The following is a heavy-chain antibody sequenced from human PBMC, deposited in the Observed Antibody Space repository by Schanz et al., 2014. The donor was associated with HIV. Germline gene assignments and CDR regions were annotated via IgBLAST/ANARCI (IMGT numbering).Heavy chain of an antibody. CDR2: ISYDGSNK. V-gene: IGHV3-30*18. CDR3: AKGDWAHKVAAGVDV. J-gene: IGHJ6*02. D-gene: IGHD2-15*01. Sequence: QVQLVESGGGVVQPGRSLRLSCAASGFTFSSYGMHWVRQAPGKGLEWVAVISYDGSNKYYGDSSKGRFTISRDNSKNTLYLQMSSLRTEDSAVYYCAKGDWAHKVAAGVDVWGQGTTVIVS. CDR1: GFTFSSYG.